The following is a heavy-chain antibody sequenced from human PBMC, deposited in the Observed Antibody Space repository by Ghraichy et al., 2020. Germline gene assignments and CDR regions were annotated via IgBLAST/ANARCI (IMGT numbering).Heavy chain of an antibody. CDR1: GFTFSTYG. Sequence: GGSLRLSCAASGFTFSTYGIHWVRQAPGKGLEWVAFIRYDGSNKYYADSVKGRFTISRDNSKNTLYLQMNSLRAEDTAVYYCAKDYDGSGSYYSAFDIWGQGTMVTVSS. CDR2: IRYDGSNK. D-gene: IGHD1-26*01. J-gene: IGHJ3*02. V-gene: IGHV3-30*02. CDR3: AKDYDGSGSYYSAFDI.